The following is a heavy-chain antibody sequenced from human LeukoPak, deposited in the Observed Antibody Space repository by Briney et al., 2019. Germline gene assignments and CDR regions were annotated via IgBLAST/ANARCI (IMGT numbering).Heavy chain of an antibody. CDR1: GFTFSSYD. V-gene: IGHV3-13*01. D-gene: IGHD1-26*01. J-gene: IGHJ4*02. CDR2: IGTAGDT. CDR3: ARETREGYFDY. Sequence: PGGSLRLSRAASGFTFSSYDMHWVRQATGKGLEWVSAIGTAGDTYYPGPVKGRFTISRENAKNSLYLQMNSLRAGDTAVYYCARETREGYFDYWGQGTLVTVSS.